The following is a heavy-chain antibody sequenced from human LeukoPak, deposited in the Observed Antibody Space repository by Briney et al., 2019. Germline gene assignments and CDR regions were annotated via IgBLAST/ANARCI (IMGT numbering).Heavy chain of an antibody. V-gene: IGHV3-30-3*01. CDR1: GFTFSSYA. Sequence: GGSLRLSCAASGFTFSSYAMHWVRQAPGKGLEWVAVKSYDGSNKYYADSVKGRFTISRDNSKNTLYLQMNSLRAEDTAVYYCARDPPYWGQGTLVTVSS. J-gene: IGHJ4*02. CDR2: KSYDGSNK. CDR3: ARDPPY.